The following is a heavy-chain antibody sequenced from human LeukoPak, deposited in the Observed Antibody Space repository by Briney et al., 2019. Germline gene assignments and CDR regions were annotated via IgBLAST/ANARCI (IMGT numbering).Heavy chain of an antibody. Sequence: GASVKVSCKASGYTFTSYDSNWVRQATGQGLEWMGWMNPNSGNTGYAQKFQGRVTITRNTSISTAYMELSSLRSEDTAVYYCARGGYSYGYGWFDPWGQGTLVTVSS. D-gene: IGHD5-18*01. J-gene: IGHJ5*02. V-gene: IGHV1-8*03. CDR1: GYTFTSYD. CDR2: MNPNSGNT. CDR3: ARGGYSYGYGWFDP.